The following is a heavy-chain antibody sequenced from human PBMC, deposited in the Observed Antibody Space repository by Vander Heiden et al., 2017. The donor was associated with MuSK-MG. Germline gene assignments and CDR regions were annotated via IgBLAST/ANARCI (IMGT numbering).Heavy chain of an antibody. J-gene: IGHJ4*02. D-gene: IGHD3-22*01. CDR2: IYSSGST. Sequence: QVQLQESGPGLVKPSQTLSLTCTVSGGPISSGGYYWSWIRQHPGKGLEWIGYIYSSGSTYYNPSLKSRVTISVDTSKNQFALKLSSVTAADTAVYYCAREGGYDSSGYIYFDYWGQGTLVTVSS. CDR1: GGPISSGGYY. V-gene: IGHV4-31*03. CDR3: AREGGYDSSGYIYFDY.